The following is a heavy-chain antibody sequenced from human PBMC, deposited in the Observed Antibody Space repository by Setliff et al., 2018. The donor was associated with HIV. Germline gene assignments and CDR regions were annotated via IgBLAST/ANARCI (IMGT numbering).Heavy chain of an antibody. D-gene: IGHD6-13*01. V-gene: IGHV4-61*09. CDR2: IYTSGST. Sequence: SETLSLTCNVSGGSISSGGYYWSWIRQPAGKGLEWIGHIYTSGSTNYNPSLKSRVTISIDTSKNQFSLKLSSVTAADTAVYYCARDRGGAAAGGYYYMDVRGKGTTVTVS. CDR3: ARDRGGAAAGGYYYMDV. CDR1: GGSISSGGYY. J-gene: IGHJ6*03.